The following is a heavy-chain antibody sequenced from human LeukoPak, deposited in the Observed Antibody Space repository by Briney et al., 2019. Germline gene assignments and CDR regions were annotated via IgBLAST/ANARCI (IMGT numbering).Heavy chain of an antibody. CDR1: GGSFSGYY. J-gene: IGHJ4*02. Sequence: PSETLSLTCAVYGGSFSGYYWSWLRQPPGKGLEWIGEINHSGSTNYNPSLKSRVTISVDTSKNQFSLKLSSVTAADTAVYYCAGFHDFWSGYSDYWGQGTLVTVSS. CDR2: INHSGST. CDR3: AGFHDFWSGYSDY. D-gene: IGHD3-3*01. V-gene: IGHV4-34*01.